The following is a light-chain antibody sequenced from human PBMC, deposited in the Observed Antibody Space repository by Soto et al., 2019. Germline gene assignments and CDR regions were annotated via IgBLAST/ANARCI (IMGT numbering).Light chain of an antibody. CDR1: SSDVGSYNL. CDR3: CSYAGSSTSWV. J-gene: IGLJ3*02. V-gene: IGLV2-23*02. CDR2: EVS. Sequence: QSALTQPASVSGSPGQSITISCTGTSSDVGSYNLVSWYQQHPGKAPKLMIYEVSKRPSGVSNRFSGSKSGNTASLTISVLQAEDEAVYYCCSYAGSSTSWVFGGGTKLTVL.